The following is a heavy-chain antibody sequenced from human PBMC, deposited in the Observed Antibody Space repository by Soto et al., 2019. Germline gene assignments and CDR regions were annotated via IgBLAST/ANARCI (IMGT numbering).Heavy chain of an antibody. V-gene: IGHV3-33*01. CDR2: IWYDGTNT. CDR1: GFTFSGYA. J-gene: IGHJ4*02. D-gene: IGHD5-18*01. Sequence: ESWGGVVQPGRSLRLSCAASGFTFSGYAMHWVRQAPGKGLEWVAVIWYDGTNTYYGDSVKGRFTVSRDNSKNTLWLQMSSLRVEDTAVYYCARAGGYGYGEQTFDYWGQGTLVTVSS. CDR3: ARAGGYGYGEQTFDY.